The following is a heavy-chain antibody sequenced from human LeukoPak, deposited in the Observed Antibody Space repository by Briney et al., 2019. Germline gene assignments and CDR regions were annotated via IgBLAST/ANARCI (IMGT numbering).Heavy chain of an antibody. Sequence: SETLSLTRTVSGVSLCIYYWSGIRPRPGEGVECIAYLFYSGSTDYTPSLESRVTISVDTSKTQFSLALRSVTAAHTRVYLCGRDGPQWVSSFDYWGQGTLVTVSS. V-gene: IGHV4-59*01. D-gene: IGHD1-26*01. J-gene: IGHJ4*02. CDR1: GVSLCIYY. CDR3: GRDGPQWVSSFDY. CDR2: LFYSGST.